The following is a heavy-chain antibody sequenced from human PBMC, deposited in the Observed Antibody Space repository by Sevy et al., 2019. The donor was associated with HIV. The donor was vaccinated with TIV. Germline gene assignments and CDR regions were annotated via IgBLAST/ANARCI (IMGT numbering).Heavy chain of an antibody. CDR1: GGSFTNYF. D-gene: IGHD2-15*01. Sequence: SETLSLTCAVYGGSFTNYFWTWIRQPPGKGLEWIGDINHSGNTNYSPSLKSRVTISVDTTNNQFSLRLSPLTAADTALYYCARLYSPCFYENEDVWGQGTMVTV. CDR2: INHSGNT. V-gene: IGHV4-34*01. CDR3: ARLYSPCFYENEDV. J-gene: IGHJ3*01.